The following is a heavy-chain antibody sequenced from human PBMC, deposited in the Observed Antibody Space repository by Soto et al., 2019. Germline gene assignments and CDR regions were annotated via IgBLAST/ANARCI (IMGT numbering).Heavy chain of an antibody. CDR2: ISGSGGST. CDR1: GFTFSSYA. CDR3: AKDQGLTIFGAVILDY. D-gene: IGHD3-3*01. V-gene: IGHV3-23*01. J-gene: IGHJ4*02. Sequence: GGSLRLSCAASGFTFSSYAMSWVRQAPGKGLEWVSAISGSGGSTYYADSVKGRFTISRDNSKNTLYLQMNSLRAEDTAVYYCAKDQGLTIFGAVILDYWGQGTLVTVSS.